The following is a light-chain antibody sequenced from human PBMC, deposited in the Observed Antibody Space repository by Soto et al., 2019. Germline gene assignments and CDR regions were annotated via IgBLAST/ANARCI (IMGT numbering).Light chain of an antibody. CDR1: QSVSSSY. Sequence: EIVMTQSPATLSVSPGERATLSCRAIQSVSSSYLAWYQQKPGQAPRLLIYGASSRATGIPDRFSGSGSGTDFTLTISRLEPEDFAVYYCQVYGPSPPITFGQGTRLEI. J-gene: IGKJ5*01. V-gene: IGKV3-20*01. CDR3: QVYGPSPPIT. CDR2: GAS.